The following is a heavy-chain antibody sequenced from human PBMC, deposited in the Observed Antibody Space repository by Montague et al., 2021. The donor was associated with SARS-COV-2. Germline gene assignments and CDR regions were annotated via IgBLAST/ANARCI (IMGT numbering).Heavy chain of an antibody. Sequence: SLRLSCAASGFTFSSYWMSWVRQAPGKGLEWVATINQDGSESYYLDSVTGRFTISRDNAKNSLYLQMNSLRDDDTAVYYCAAGQGSSWLWGQGTLVTVSS. CDR2: INQDGSES. D-gene: IGHD6-13*01. V-gene: IGHV3-7*01. J-gene: IGHJ4*02. CDR1: GFTFSSYW. CDR3: AAGQGSSWL.